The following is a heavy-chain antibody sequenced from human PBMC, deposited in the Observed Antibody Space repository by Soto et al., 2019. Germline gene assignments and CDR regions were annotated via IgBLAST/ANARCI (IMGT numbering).Heavy chain of an antibody. CDR1: GFTISSYA. CDR2: ISSNGGST. V-gene: IGHV3-64D*06. J-gene: IGHJ4*02. CDR3: VKDRYVDY. Sequence: PGGSLRLSCSVFGFTISSYAMHWVRRAPGKGLQYVSSISSNGGSTYYADSVKGRFTISRDNSKNTLYLQMSSLRVEDTAVYYCVKDRYVDYWGQGTLVTVSS.